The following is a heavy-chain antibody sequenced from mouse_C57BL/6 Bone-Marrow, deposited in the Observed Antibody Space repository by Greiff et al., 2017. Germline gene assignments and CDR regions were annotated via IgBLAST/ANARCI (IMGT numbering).Heavy chain of an antibody. CDR3: ARRGGSMDYYAMDD. D-gene: IGHD1-1*02. CDR2: IYPGSGST. J-gene: IGHJ4*01. CDR1: GYTFTSYW. Sequence: QVKLQQPGAELVKPGASVKMSCKASGYTFTSYWLTWVKQRPGHGLEWIGDIYPGSGSTNYNEKFKSKATLPVDTSSSTTYMQLSSLTSEDSAVYDCARRGGSMDYYAMDDWGQGTSVTVSS. V-gene: IGHV1-55*01.